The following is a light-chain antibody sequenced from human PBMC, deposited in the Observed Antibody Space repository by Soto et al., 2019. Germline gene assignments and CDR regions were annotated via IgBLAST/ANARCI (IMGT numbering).Light chain of an antibody. CDR1: SSDVGGYNY. CDR3: SSYTGSNLGV. Sequence: QSVLTQPASVSGSPGQSITLSCTGTSSDVGGYNYVSWYQQHPGKAPKLMISEVSNRPSGVSNRFSGSKSGNTASLTISGLQAEDEADYYCSSYTGSNLGVFGTGTKVTVL. CDR2: EVS. J-gene: IGLJ1*01. V-gene: IGLV2-14*01.